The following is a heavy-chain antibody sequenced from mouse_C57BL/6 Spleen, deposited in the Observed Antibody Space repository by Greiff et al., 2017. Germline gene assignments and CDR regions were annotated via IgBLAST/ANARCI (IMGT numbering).Heavy chain of an antibody. CDR1: GYTFTSYD. D-gene: IGHD1-1*01. CDR2: IYPRDGST. V-gene: IGHV1-85*01. CDR3: ARGKCYGSPWFAY. J-gene: IGHJ3*01. Sequence: QVQLQQSGPELVKPGASVKLSCKASGYTFTSYDINWVKQTPGQGLEWIGWIYPRDGSTKYTETFKGKATLTVDTSYSTAYMELLSLTSEDAAVYFCARGKCYGSPWFAYWGQGTLVTVSA.